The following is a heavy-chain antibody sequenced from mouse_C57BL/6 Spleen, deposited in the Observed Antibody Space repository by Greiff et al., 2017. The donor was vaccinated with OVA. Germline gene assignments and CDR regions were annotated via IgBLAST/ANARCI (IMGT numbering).Heavy chain of an antibody. CDR2: ISYSGST. CDR1: GYSITSGYD. V-gene: IGHV3-1*01. J-gene: IGHJ4*01. CDR3: ARGRGRGAMDY. Sequence: VQLQQSGPGMVKPSQSLSLTCTVTGYSITSGYDWHWIRHFPGNKLEWMGYISYSGSTNYNPSLKSRITITHDKSKNHFFLKLNSGTTEDTATDYCARGRGRGAMDYWGQGTSVTVSS.